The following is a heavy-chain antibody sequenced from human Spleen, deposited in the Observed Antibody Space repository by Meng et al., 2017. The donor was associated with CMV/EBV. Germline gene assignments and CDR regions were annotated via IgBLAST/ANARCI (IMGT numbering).Heavy chain of an antibody. J-gene: IGHJ4*02. CDR1: RFPFSRYG. CDR2: IWYDGSDK. CDR3: ARDPELLSGGYFDS. V-gene: IGHV3-33*01. Sequence: SRFPFSRYGVHWVRRAPGRGLGWVAGIWYDGSDKYYADSVKGRFTVSRDNSKNTVYLQMSTLRAEDTALYYCARDPELLSGGYFDSWGQGTLVTVSS. D-gene: IGHD1-7*01.